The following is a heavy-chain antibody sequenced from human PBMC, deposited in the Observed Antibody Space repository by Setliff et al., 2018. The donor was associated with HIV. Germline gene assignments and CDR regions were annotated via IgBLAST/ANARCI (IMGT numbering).Heavy chain of an antibody. CDR2: INTSGGSA. J-gene: IGHJ4*01. Sequence: ASVKVSCKASGYTFTSYPMHWVRQAPGPGLEWMGVINTSGGSAGYAEKFRGRVTMTRDTSTSTVYMDLRNLRSEDTAVYYRARNQGDSSGWYAGDYWGHGTLVTSPQ. CDR3: ARNQGDSSGWYAGDY. CDR1: GYTFTSYP. D-gene: IGHD6-19*01. V-gene: IGHV1-46*01.